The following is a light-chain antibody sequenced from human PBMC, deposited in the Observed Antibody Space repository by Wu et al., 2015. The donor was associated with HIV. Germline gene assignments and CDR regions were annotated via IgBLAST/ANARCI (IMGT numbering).Light chain of an antibody. CDR1: QGISRY. CDR3: QESYSTPPKHT. J-gene: IGKJ4*01. V-gene: IGKV1-39*01. CDR2: AAY. Sequence: DIQMTQSPSSLSASVGDRVTITCRTSQGISRYLNWYQQKPGRAPKLLIYAAYTLQSGVPPRFSGSGSGTDFTLTISNPQREDFATYYCQESYSTPPKHTFGGGPKVEIK.